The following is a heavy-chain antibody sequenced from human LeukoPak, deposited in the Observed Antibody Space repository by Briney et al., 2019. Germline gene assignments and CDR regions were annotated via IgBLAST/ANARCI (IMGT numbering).Heavy chain of an antibody. CDR2: IYSGGST. CDR1: GFTVSSNY. D-gene: IGHD3-3*01. CDR3: ARVRAIFGVVIELSYGMDV. V-gene: IGHV3-53*01. Sequence: GGSLRLSCAPSGFTVSSNYMSWVRQAPGKGLEWVSVIYSGGSTYYADSVKGRFTISRDNSKNTLYLQMNSLRAEDTAVYYCARVRAIFGVVIELSYGMDVWGQGTTVTVSS. J-gene: IGHJ6*02.